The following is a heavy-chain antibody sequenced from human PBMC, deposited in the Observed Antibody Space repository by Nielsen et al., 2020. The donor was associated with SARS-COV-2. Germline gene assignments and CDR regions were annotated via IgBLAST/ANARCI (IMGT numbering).Heavy chain of an antibody. D-gene: IGHD3-22*01. V-gene: IGHV1-18*01. Sequence: ASVKVSCKASGYTFTSYGISWVRQAPGQGLEWMGWISAYNGNTNYAQKLQGRVTMTTDTSTSTVYLELSSLRSEDTAVYYCGRAYDSSGYGGGYWGQGTLVTVSS. CDR2: ISAYNGNT. J-gene: IGHJ4*02. CDR3: GRAYDSSGYGGGY. CDR1: GYTFTSYG.